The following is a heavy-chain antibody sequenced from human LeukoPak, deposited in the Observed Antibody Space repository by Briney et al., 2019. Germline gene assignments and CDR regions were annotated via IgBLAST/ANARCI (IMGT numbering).Heavy chain of an antibody. Sequence: GGSLRLSCAASGFTFSSYDMHWVRQATGKGLEWVSAIGTAGDTYYPGSVKGRFTISRDNSKNTLYLQMNSLRTEDTALYYCAKGGIDWLGESIDYWGQGTLVTVSS. CDR1: GFTFSSYD. CDR3: AKGGIDWLGESIDY. V-gene: IGHV3-13*01. D-gene: IGHD3-9*01. CDR2: IGTAGDT. J-gene: IGHJ4*02.